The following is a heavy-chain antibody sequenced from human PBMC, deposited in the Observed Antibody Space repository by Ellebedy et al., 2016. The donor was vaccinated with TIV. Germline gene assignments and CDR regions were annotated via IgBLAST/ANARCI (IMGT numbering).Heavy chain of an antibody. Sequence: GESLKISCAVSGFIFSDHYIDWVRQAPGKGLEWVARTRNKARSYTTDYAASVKGRFTISRDESKASVFLEMNSLRDEDTALYYCGRVKAAVTVMDYWGQGTLVTVSS. CDR1: GFIFSDHY. V-gene: IGHV3-72*01. D-gene: IGHD3-16*01. J-gene: IGHJ4*02. CDR3: GRVKAAVTVMDY. CDR2: TRNKARSYTT.